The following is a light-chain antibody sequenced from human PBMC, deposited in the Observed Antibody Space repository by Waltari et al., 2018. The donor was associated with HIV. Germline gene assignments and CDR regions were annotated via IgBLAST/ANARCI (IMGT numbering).Light chain of an antibody. Sequence: QSALTQPASVSGSPGHSTTISCNGTISDVGGYNYVSWYQQHPGKAPKLMIYDVSNRPSVFSNRFSGSKSGNTASLTISGLQAEDEADYYCSSYTSSSTFYVVFGGGTKLTVL. CDR2: DVS. J-gene: IGLJ2*01. CDR3: SSYTSSSTFYVV. CDR1: ISDVGGYNY. V-gene: IGLV2-14*01.